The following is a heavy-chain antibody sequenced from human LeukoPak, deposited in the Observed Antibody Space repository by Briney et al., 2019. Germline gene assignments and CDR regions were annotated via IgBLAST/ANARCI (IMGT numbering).Heavy chain of an antibody. CDR3: ASNGDYYYNGMDV. V-gene: IGHV3-21*01. J-gene: IGHJ6*02. CDR1: GFTFSTYN. CDR2: LSTTSHYI. Sequence: PGGSLRLSCVASGFTFSTYNMNWVRQAPGKGLEWVSSLSTTSHYIYYADSVRGRFTISRDNGKNSLYLQMNSLRAEDTAVYYCASNGDYYYNGMDVWGLGTTVTVSS.